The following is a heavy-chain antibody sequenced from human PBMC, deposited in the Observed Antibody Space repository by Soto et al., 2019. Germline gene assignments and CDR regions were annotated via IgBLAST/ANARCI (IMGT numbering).Heavy chain of an antibody. CDR1: GFTFRYYG. CDR2: IWYGGSNK. D-gene: IGHD3-10*01. V-gene: IGHV3-33*01. CDR3: ARVMGRFYGSGTYSGLDY. J-gene: IGHJ4*02. Sequence: PGGSLRLSCRGSGFTFRYYGMHWGRQAPGKGLEWVAVIWYGGSNKYYADSVKGRFTISRDNSKNTLYLQMNSLRDEDTAVYYCARVMGRFYGSGTYSGLDYWGEGSLVTISS.